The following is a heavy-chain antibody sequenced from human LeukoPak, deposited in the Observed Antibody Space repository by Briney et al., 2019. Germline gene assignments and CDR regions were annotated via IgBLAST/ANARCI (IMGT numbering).Heavy chain of an antibody. CDR3: AREGYCSSTSCYPRYAFDI. CDR2: IIPIFGTA. Sequence: SVKVSCKASGGTFSSYAISWVRQAPGQGLEWMGGIIPIFGTANYAQKFQGRVTITTDESTSTAYMELSSLRSEDTAVYYCAREGYCSSTSCYPRYAFDIWGQGTMVTVSS. D-gene: IGHD2-2*01. V-gene: IGHV1-69*05. J-gene: IGHJ3*02. CDR1: GGTFSSYA.